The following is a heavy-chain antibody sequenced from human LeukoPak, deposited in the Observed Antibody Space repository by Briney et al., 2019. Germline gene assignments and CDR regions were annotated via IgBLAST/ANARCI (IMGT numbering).Heavy chain of an antibody. J-gene: IGHJ4*02. CDR1: GFTFSSYG. CDR3: AKFEMRISMTGHFDQ. CDR2: ISYDGSNK. D-gene: IGHD6-19*01. Sequence: PGGSLRLSCAASGFTFSSYGMHWVRQAPGKGLEWVAVISYDGSNKYYADSVKGRFTISRDNSKNTLYLQMNSLRAEDTAVYYCAKFEMRISMTGHFDQWGQGTLVTVSS. V-gene: IGHV3-30*18.